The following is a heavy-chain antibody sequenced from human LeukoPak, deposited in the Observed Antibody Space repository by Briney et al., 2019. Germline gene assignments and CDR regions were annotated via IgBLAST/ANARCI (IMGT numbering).Heavy chain of an antibody. Sequence: GGSLRLSCAASGFTFSSYSMSWVRQAPGKGLEWVSSISDDSNYIYYADSVEGRFTISRDNAKNSLYLQMNSLRAEDTAVYYCADQFACGSISCPPFYFGGQGNLVPVSA. CDR2: ISDDSNYI. D-gene: IGHD2-2*01. CDR3: ADQFACGSISCPPFYF. CDR1: GFTFSSYS. J-gene: IGHJ4*02. V-gene: IGHV3-21*01.